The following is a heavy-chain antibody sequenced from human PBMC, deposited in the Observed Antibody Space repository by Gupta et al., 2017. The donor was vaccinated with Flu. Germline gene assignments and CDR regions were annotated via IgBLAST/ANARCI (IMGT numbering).Heavy chain of an antibody. J-gene: IGHJ4*02. V-gene: IGHV3-7*04. CDR1: GFTFRSYW. Sequence: EVQLVESGGGLAQPGGSLRLSCAGSGFTFRSYWMPWVRQAPGKGLEWVANIKQDGSEKYYVDSVKGRFTSSRDNAKNSLYLQMNSLRVEDTAVYYCARDYGDDCWGQGTLVTVSS. D-gene: IGHD4-17*01. CDR3: ARDYGDDC. CDR2: IKQDGSEK.